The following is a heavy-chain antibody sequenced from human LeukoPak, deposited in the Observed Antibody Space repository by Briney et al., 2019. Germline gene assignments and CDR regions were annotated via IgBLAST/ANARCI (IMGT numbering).Heavy chain of an antibody. CDR1: GFTFGDYA. Sequence: GGSLRLSCTASGFTFGDYAMSWVRQAPGKGLEWVGFIRSKAYGGTTEYAASVKGRFTISRDDSKSIAYLQMNSLKTEDTAVYYCAKHPAFDIWGQGTMVTVSS. V-gene: IGHV3-49*04. CDR3: AKHPAFDI. J-gene: IGHJ3*02. CDR2: IRSKAYGGTT.